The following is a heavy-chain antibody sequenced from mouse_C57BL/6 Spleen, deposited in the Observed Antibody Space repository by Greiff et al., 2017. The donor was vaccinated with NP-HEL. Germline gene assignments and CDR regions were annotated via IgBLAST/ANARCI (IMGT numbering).Heavy chain of an antibody. CDR1: GFTFSDYG. CDR2: ICSGSSTI. CDR3: ARAVGWYFDV. Sequence: DVMLVESGGGLVKPGGSLKLSCAASGFTFSDYGMHWVRQAPEKGLEWVAYICSGSSTIYYADTVKGRFTISRDNAKNTLFLQMTSLRSEDTAMYYCARAVGWYFDVWGTGTTVTVSS. J-gene: IGHJ1*03. V-gene: IGHV5-17*01.